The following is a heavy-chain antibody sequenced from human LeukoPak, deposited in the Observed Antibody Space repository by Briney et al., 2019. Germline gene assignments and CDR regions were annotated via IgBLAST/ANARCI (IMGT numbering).Heavy chain of an antibody. CDR1: GFTFSSYA. Sequence: GGSLRLSCAASGFTFSSYAMHWVRQAPGKGLEWVAVISYDGSNKYYADSVKGRFTISRDNSKNTLYLQMNSLRAEDTAVYYCARDKGGSSDYWGQGTLVTVSS. CDR3: ARDKGGSSDY. CDR2: ISYDGSNK. J-gene: IGHJ4*02. V-gene: IGHV3-30-3*01. D-gene: IGHD6-6*01.